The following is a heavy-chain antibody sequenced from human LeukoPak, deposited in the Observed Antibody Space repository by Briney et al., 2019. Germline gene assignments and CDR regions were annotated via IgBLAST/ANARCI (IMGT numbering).Heavy chain of an antibody. D-gene: IGHD3-22*01. CDR3: AKDGYYYDSLGY. V-gene: IGHV3-74*03. J-gene: IGHJ4*02. Sequence: GGSLRLSCAASGFTFSTFWMHWVRQAPGKGLVWVSGINSDGSSTTYADSVKGRFTISRDNAKNTLYLQMNNLRAEDTAVYYCAKDGYYYDSLGYWGQGTLVTVSS. CDR1: GFTFSTFW. CDR2: INSDGSST.